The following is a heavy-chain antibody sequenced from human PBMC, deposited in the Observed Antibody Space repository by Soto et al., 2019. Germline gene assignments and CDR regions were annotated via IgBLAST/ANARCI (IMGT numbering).Heavy chain of an antibody. V-gene: IGHV1-46*01. J-gene: IGHJ5*02. CDR2: IHPSGGST. Sequence: ASVKVSCKASGYTFTSYYMHWVRQAPGRGLEWMGTIHPSGGSTSYAQKFQGRVTMTRDTSTSTVYMELSSLRSDDTAVYYCARWGSYSAMFDPWGQGTLVTVSS. CDR1: GYTFTSYY. D-gene: IGHD1-26*01. CDR3: ARWGSYSAMFDP.